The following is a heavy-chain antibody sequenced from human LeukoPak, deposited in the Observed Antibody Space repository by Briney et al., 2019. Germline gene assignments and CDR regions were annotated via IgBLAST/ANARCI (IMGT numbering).Heavy chain of an antibody. V-gene: IGHV3-23*01. Sequence: PGGSLRLSCAASGFTFSSYAMSWVRQAPGKGLEWVSGVSASGVSTYDADSVKGRFTISRDNSKTRVYLQMNSLRAEDTAVYYCAKAPGSGWYDHFDYWGQGTLVTVSS. D-gene: IGHD6-19*01. CDR1: GFTFSSYA. CDR3: AKAPGSGWYDHFDY. J-gene: IGHJ4*02. CDR2: VSASGVST.